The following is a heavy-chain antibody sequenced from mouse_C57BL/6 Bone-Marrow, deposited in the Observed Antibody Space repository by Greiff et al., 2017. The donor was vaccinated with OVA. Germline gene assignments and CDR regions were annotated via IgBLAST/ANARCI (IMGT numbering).Heavy chain of an antibody. Sequence: EVQLVESGGGLVQPGESLKLSCESNEYEFPSHDMSWVRKTPEKRLELVAAINSDGGSTYYPDTMERRFIISRDNTKKTLYLQMSSLRSEDTALYYCARNLPNYYGTPGAMDDWGQGTSVTVSS. V-gene: IGHV5-2*01. D-gene: IGHD1-1*01. CDR1: EYEFPSHD. J-gene: IGHJ4*01. CDR2: INSDGGST. CDR3: ARNLPNYYGTPGAMDD.